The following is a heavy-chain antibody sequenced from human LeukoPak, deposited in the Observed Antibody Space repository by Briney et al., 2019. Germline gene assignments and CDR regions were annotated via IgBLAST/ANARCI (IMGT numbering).Heavy chain of an antibody. Sequence: ASVKVSCKASGYTFTNCVFSWVRQAPGQGLEWMGWISAYNGNTNYAQNLQGRVTMTTDTSTSTAYMELRSLRSDDTAVYYCARELSGFDYWGQGTLVTVSS. V-gene: IGHV1-18*01. CDR3: ARELSGFDY. CDR2: ISAYNGNT. D-gene: IGHD3-10*01. J-gene: IGHJ4*02. CDR1: GYTFTNCV.